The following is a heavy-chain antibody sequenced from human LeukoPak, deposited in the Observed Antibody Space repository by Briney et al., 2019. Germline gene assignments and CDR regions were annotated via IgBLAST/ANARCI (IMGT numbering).Heavy chain of an antibody. CDR2: MQSTGNS. J-gene: IGHJ4*02. CDR3: ARDKRHSYGRYFDP. D-gene: IGHD5-18*01. V-gene: IGHV4-59*01. CDR1: GDSISTYH. Sequence: SETLSLTCSVSGDSISTYHWNWIRKPPGKGLEWIGYMQSTGNSNYNPPLKNRVNIFVDMSKNQFVLNLRSVTAADTAVYYCARDKRHSYGRYFDPWGQGMLVTVSS.